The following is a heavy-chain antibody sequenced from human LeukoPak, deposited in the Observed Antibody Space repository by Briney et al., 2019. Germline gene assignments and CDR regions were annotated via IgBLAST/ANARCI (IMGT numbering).Heavy chain of an antibody. Sequence: GGSLRLSCAVSGFSFSDHNMNWVRQAPGKGLEWVASISSRSNYIYYADSLKGRVTVSRDNARNSLFLQMTSLRAEDTAVYYCARDYLGFGESGYDYWGQGTRVIVSS. CDR2: ISSRSNYI. D-gene: IGHD3-10*01. CDR3: ARDYLGFGESGYDY. V-gene: IGHV3-21*01. J-gene: IGHJ4*02. CDR1: GFSFSDHN.